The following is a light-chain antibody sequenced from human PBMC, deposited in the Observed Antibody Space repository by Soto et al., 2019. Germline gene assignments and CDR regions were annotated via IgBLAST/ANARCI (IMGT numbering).Light chain of an antibody. V-gene: IGKV3-20*01. CDR1: QTITTSQ. CDR3: QQFAGSPRT. Sequence: EIVLTQSPGTLSLSPGERATLFCRASQTITTSQLAWYQQKPGQAPRVLIFGASNRATGIPDRFSGSGSGTDFTLTISRLEPEDFAMYYRQQFAGSPRTFGQGTTVEIK. CDR2: GAS. J-gene: IGKJ1*01.